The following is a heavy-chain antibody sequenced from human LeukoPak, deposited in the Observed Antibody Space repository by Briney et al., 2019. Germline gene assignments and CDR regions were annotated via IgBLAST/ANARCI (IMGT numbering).Heavy chain of an antibody. V-gene: IGHV1-2*02. J-gene: IGHJ3*02. CDR1: GYTFTGYY. Sequence: ASVKVSCKASGYTFTGYYMHWVRQAPGQGLEWMGWINPNTGGTKNAQKFQGRISMTRDTSISTAHMELSRLTSDDMAVYYCASHLLSLQQLVMGDAFDIWGQGTMVTVSS. CDR2: INPNTGGT. D-gene: IGHD6-13*01. CDR3: ASHLLSLQQLVMGDAFDI.